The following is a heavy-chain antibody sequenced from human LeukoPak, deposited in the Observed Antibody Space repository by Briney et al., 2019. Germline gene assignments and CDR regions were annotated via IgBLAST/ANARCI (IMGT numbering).Heavy chain of an antibody. CDR1: GFTFSSYA. CDR2: ISYDGSNK. V-gene: IGHV3-30*04. D-gene: IGHD3-10*01. Sequence: GRSLRLSCAASGFTFSSYAMHWVRQAPGKGLEWVAVISYDGSNKYYADSVKGRFTISRDNSKNTLYLQMNSLRAEDTTVYYRAREVSMVRDYYYYGMDVWGQGTTVTVSS. J-gene: IGHJ6*02. CDR3: AREVSMVRDYYYYGMDV.